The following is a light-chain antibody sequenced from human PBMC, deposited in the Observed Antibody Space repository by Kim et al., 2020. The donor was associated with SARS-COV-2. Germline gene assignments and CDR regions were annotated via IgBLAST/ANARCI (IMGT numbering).Light chain of an antibody. CDR2: GAS. CDR3: QQYGSSPLT. CDR1: QSVSSSY. J-gene: IGKJ4*01. Sequence: SPGERATRSCRASQSVSSSYLAWYQQKPGQAPRLLIYGASSRVTGIPDRFSGSGSGTDFTLTISRLEPEDFAVYYCQQYGSSPLTFGGGTKVDIK. V-gene: IGKV3-20*01.